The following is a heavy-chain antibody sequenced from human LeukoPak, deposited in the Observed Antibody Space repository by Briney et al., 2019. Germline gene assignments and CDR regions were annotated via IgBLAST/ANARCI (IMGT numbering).Heavy chain of an antibody. CDR3: ARDLRSGYQYYYYGMDV. J-gene: IGHJ6*02. V-gene: IGHV1-8*01. D-gene: IGHD3-3*01. CDR2: MNPNSGNT. Sequence: ASVKVSCKASGYTFTSYDINWVRQATGQGLEWMGWMNPNSGNTGYAQKFQGRVTMTRNTSISTAYMELSNLRSEDTAVYYCARDLRSGYQYYYYGMDVWGQGTTVTVSS. CDR1: GYTFTSYD.